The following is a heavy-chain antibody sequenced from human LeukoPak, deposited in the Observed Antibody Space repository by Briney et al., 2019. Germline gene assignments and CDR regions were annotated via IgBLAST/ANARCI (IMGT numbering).Heavy chain of an antibody. V-gene: IGHV1-18*01. CDR3: ARDWDAMNNCFDP. J-gene: IGHJ5*02. Sequence: ASVKVSCKASGYTFTNYGISWVRQAPGQGLEWMGWISTNSDIRTYAQTLQGRFTITTDTATTTAYMELSNLTFDDTAVYYCARDWDAMNNCFDPWGQGTPVTVSS. CDR1: GYTFTNYG. D-gene: IGHD1-26*01. CDR2: ISTNSDIR.